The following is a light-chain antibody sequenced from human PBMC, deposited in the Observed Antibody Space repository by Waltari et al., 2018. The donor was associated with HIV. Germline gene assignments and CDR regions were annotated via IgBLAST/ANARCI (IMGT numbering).Light chain of an antibody. CDR3: CSYAGSFTLL. V-gene: IGLV2-11*01. Sequence: QSALTQPRSVSGSPGQSVTISCSGTFRDVGGYNFVSWYQQHSGKAPKIVIFDVNKRPSGVPDRFSGSKSGNTASLTVSGLQAEDEADYFCCSYAGSFTLLFGGGTNLAVL. J-gene: IGLJ3*02. CDR2: DVN. CDR1: FRDVGGYNF.